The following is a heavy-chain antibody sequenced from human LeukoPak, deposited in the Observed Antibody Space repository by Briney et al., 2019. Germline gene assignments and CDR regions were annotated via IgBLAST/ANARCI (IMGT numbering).Heavy chain of an antibody. Sequence: GASVKVSCKASGYTFTSYGISWVRQAPGQGLEWMGWISAYNGNTNYAQKLQGRVTMITDTSTSTAYMELRSLRSDDTAVYYCARVGPRGYCSSTSCYLDAFDIWGQGTMVTVSS. CDR1: GYTFTSYG. V-gene: IGHV1-18*01. D-gene: IGHD2-2*01. J-gene: IGHJ3*02. CDR3: ARVGPRGYCSSTSCYLDAFDI. CDR2: ISAYNGNT.